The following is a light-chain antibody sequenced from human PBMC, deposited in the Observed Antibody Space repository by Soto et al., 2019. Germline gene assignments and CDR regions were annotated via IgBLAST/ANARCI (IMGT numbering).Light chain of an antibody. CDR2: GAS. J-gene: IGKJ4*01. Sequence: EIVMTQSPTTLSVSPGERATLSCRASQSVNSNLAWFQQKPGQAPRLLIYGASTRATGIPARFSGRGSGREFTLTISSLQSEDFAVYYCQQYNNWPHTFGGGTKVEIK. CDR3: QQYNNWPHT. CDR1: QSVNSN. V-gene: IGKV3-15*01.